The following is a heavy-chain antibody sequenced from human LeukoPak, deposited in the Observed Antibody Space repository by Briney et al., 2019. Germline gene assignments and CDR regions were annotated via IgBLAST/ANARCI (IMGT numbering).Heavy chain of an antibody. CDR3: ARIVVVPAAIRAGDAFDI. J-gene: IGHJ3*02. CDR1: GFTFSSYW. D-gene: IGHD2-2*01. V-gene: IGHV3-7*01. CDR2: IKQDGGEK. Sequence: GGSLRLSCAASGFTFSSYWMSWVRQAPGKGLEWVANIKQDGGEKYYVDSVKGRFTISRDNAKNSLYLQMNSLRAEDTAVYYCARIVVVPAAIRAGDAFDIWGQGTMVTVSS.